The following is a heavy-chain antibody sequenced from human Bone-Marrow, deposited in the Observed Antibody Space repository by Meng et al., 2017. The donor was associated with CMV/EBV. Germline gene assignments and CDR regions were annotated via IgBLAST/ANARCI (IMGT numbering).Heavy chain of an antibody. Sequence: ASVKVSCKASGYTFTGYYMHWVRQAPGQGLEWMAWISAYNGHTNYAHKFQGRVTVTADTSTSTAYMELRSLRTDDTAVYYCASGSGWPFFDYWGQGTLVTVSS. V-gene: IGHV1-18*04. J-gene: IGHJ4*02. D-gene: IGHD6-25*01. CDR1: GYTFTGYY. CDR3: ASGSGWPFFDY. CDR2: ISAYNGHT.